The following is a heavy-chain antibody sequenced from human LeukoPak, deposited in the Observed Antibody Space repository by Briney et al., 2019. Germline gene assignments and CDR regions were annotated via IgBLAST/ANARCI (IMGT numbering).Heavy chain of an antibody. V-gene: IGHV3-53*01. Sequence: GGSLRLSCAASGFTVSSNYMSWVRQAPGKGLEWVSVIYSGGSTYYADSVKGRFTISRDNSKNTLYLQMNSLRAEDTAVCYCARALPSSLFAFDIWGQGTMVTVSS. CDR3: ARALPSSLFAFDI. CDR1: GFTVSSNY. J-gene: IGHJ3*02. CDR2: IYSGGST. D-gene: IGHD6-13*01.